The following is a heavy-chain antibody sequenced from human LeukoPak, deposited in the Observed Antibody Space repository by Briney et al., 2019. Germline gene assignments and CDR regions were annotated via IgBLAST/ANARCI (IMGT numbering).Heavy chain of an antibody. D-gene: IGHD4-17*01. CDR2: IWYDGSNK. CDR1: GFTFSSYW. J-gene: IGHJ4*02. Sequence: PGGSLRLSCAASGFTFSSYWMHWVRQAPGKGLEWVAVIWYDGSNKYYADSVKGRFTISRDNSKNTLYLQMNSLRAEDTAVYYCARDDDGDYAIDYWGQGTLVTVSS. CDR3: ARDDDGDYAIDY. V-gene: IGHV3-33*08.